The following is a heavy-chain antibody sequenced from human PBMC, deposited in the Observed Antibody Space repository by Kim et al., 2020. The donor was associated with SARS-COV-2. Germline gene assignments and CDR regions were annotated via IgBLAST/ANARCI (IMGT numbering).Heavy chain of an antibody. V-gene: IGHV4-30-4*01. J-gene: IGHJ4*02. CDR1: GGSISSGDYY. D-gene: IGHD3-3*01. CDR2: IYYSGST. CDR3: ARVRFSITIFGVVTRLFDD. Sequence: SETLSLTCTVSGGSISSGDYYWSWIRQPPGKGLEWIGYIYYSGSTYYNPSLKSRVTISVDTSKNQFSLKLSSVTAADTAVYYCARVRFSITIFGVVTRLFDDWGQGTRVTGSS.